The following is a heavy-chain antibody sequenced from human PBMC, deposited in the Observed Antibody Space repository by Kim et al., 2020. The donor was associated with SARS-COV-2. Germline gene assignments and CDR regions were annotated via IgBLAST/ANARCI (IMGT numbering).Heavy chain of an antibody. J-gene: IGHJ6*02. CDR3: ARVVRSSYYYGMDV. V-gene: IGHV4-31*03. Sequence: SETLSLTCTVSGGSISSGGYYWSWIRQHPGKGLEWIGYIYYSGSTYYNPSLKSRVTISVDTSKNQFSLKLSSVTAADTAVYYCARVVRSSYYYGMDVWGQGTTVTVSS. CDR1: GGSISSGGYY. CDR2: IYYSGST. D-gene: IGHD4-17*01.